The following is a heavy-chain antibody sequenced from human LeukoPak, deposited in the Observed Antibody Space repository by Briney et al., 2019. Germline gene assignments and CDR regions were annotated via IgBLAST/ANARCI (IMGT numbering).Heavy chain of an antibody. CDR1: GVTFSNYG. CDR2: IWFDGSNK. V-gene: IGHV3-33*01. J-gene: IGHJ3*02. D-gene: IGHD3-16*01. CDR3: AIAGEGYYDAFDI. Sequence: GGSLRLSCTASGVTFSNYGMHWVRQAPGKGLEWVAIIWFDGSNKYYADSVKGRFTISRDNSKNTLYLQMNSLRAEDTAVYYCAIAGEGYYDAFDIWGQGTMVTVSS.